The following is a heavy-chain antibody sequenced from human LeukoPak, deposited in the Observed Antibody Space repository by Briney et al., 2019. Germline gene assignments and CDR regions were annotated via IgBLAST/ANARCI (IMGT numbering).Heavy chain of an antibody. J-gene: IGHJ6*03. CDR1: GFTVSSNY. CDR3: ARDQSYYGSGSPMNV. V-gene: IGHV3-11*04. CDR2: ISNSGSTI. D-gene: IGHD3-10*01. Sequence: TGGSLRLSCAASGFTVSSNYMSWVRQAPGKGLEWVSYISNSGSTIYYADSVKGRFTISRDNAKNSLYLQMNSLRAEDTAVYYCARDQSYYGSGSPMNVWGKGTTVTVSS.